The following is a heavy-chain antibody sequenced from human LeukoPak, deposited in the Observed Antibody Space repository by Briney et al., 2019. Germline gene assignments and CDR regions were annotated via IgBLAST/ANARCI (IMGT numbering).Heavy chain of an antibody. CDR3: ASGNYYQDY. Sequence: PSETLSLTSSVSGASISPYYWVWIRQPPGKGLGWIGYVFYNGRTSYNPSLKSRVTISADTSKNQFSLKRNSVTAADTAVYYCASGNYYQDYWGQGTVVTVSP. D-gene: IGHD1-26*01. J-gene: IGHJ4*02. CDR1: GASISPYY. V-gene: IGHV4-59*08. CDR2: VFYNGRT.